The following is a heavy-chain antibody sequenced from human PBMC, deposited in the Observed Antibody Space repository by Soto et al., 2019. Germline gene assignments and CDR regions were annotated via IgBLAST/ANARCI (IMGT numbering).Heavy chain of an antibody. CDR1: GGTFSSYA. CDR2: IIPIFGTA. Sequence: QVQLVQSGAEVTKPGSSVKVSCKASGGTFSSYAISWVRQAPGQGLEWMGGIIPIFGTANYAQKFQGRVTITADESTSTAYMELSSLRSEDTAVYYCARDRITMVRAIYGMDVWGQGTTVTVSS. J-gene: IGHJ6*02. V-gene: IGHV1-69*01. D-gene: IGHD3-10*01. CDR3: ARDRITMVRAIYGMDV.